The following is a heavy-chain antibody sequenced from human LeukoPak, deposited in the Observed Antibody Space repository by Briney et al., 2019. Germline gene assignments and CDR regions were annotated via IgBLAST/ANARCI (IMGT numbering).Heavy chain of an antibody. D-gene: IGHD3-9*01. Sequence: GGSLRLSCAASGFTFSSYGMHWVRQAPGKGLEWVAVISYDGSNKYYADSVKGRFTISRDNSKNTLYLQMNSLRAEVTAVYYCAKDHQNYDILTGLPYNWFDPWGQGTLVTVSS. J-gene: IGHJ5*02. CDR1: GFTFSSYG. CDR2: ISYDGSNK. V-gene: IGHV3-30*18. CDR3: AKDHQNYDILTGLPYNWFDP.